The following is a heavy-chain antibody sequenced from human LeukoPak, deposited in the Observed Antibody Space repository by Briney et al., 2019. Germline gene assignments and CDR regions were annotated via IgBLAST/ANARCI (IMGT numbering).Heavy chain of an antibody. J-gene: IGHJ3*02. D-gene: IGHD1-1*01. Sequence: GGSLRLSCAASGFRFSDYGMHWARQAPGKGLEWVTFIRYDGSNKHSADSVKGRFTISRDNSRNTLYLQMNGLRPEDTAVYYCAKDLGYNWNFDALDIWGQGTMVTVSS. CDR3: AKDLGYNWNFDALDI. V-gene: IGHV3-30*02. CDR2: IRYDGSNK. CDR1: GFRFSDYG.